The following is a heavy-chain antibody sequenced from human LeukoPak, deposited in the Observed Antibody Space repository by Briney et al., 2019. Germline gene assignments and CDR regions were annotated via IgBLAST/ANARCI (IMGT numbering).Heavy chain of an antibody. V-gene: IGHV3-21*01. J-gene: IGHJ6*04. CDR1: GFTFSSYG. CDR2: ISSSSSYI. Sequence: GGSLRLSCAASGFTFSSYGMHWVRQAPGKGLEWVSSISSSSSYIYYADSVKGRFTISRDNAKNSLYLQMNSLRAEDTAVHYCARDLTGTTLGDVWGKGTTVTVSS. CDR3: ARDLTGTTLGDV. D-gene: IGHD1-7*01.